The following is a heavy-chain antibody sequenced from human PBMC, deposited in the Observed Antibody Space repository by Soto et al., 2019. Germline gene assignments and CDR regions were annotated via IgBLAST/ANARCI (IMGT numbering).Heavy chain of an antibody. CDR1: GYTFTNYG. V-gene: IGHV1-18*01. J-gene: IGHJ3*02. D-gene: IGHD6-13*01. Sequence: ASVKVSCKASGYTFTNYGIRWVRQAPGQGLERMGWINVYNGNTKYAQKFQGRVTMTRDTSTSTVFLELSSLRSGDTAVYFCARDLYSTSWYVRAFDMWGQGTMVTGSS. CDR2: INVYNGNT. CDR3: ARDLYSTSWYVRAFDM.